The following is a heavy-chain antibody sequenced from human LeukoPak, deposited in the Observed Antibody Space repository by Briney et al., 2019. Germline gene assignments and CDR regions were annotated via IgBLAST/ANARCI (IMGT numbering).Heavy chain of an antibody. D-gene: IGHD2-21*01. Sequence: GRSLRLSCAASGFTVSSNYMSWVRQAPGKGLEWVSVIYSGGSTYYADSVKGRFTISRDTSKNTVYLQMNSLRAEDTAMYYCARGWGAYCGGDCYRYFDYWGQGTLVTVSS. CDR1: GFTVSSNY. CDR2: IYSGGST. CDR3: ARGWGAYCGGDCYRYFDY. J-gene: IGHJ4*02. V-gene: IGHV3-66*01.